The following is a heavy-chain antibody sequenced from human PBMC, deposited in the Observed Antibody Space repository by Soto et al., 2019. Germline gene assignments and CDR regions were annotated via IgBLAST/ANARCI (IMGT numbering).Heavy chain of an antibody. CDR2: IYHSGST. J-gene: IGHJ4*02. Sequence: SETLSLTCAVSGGSISSGGYSWSWIRQPPGKGLEWIGYIYHSGSTYYNPSLKSRVTISVDRSKNQFSLKLSSVTAADTAVYYCARGLKWGEGSSGFFLDYWGQGTLVTVSS. V-gene: IGHV4-30-2*01. CDR3: ARGLKWGEGSSGFFLDY. D-gene: IGHD3-22*01. CDR1: GGSISSGGYS.